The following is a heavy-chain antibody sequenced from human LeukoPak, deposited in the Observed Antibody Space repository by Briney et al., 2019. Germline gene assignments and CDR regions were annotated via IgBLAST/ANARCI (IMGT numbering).Heavy chain of an antibody. CDR2: INHSGGT. CDR3: ARTSGRPPYYFDS. V-gene: IGHV4-34*01. Sequence: SETLSLTCAVYGGSFSGYYWSWIRQPPGKGLEWIGEINHSGGTNYNPSLKSRVTISVDTSKNQFSLKLSSVTAADTAVYYCARTSGRPPYYFDSWGQGTLVTVST. D-gene: IGHD3-10*01. CDR1: GGSFSGYY. J-gene: IGHJ4*02.